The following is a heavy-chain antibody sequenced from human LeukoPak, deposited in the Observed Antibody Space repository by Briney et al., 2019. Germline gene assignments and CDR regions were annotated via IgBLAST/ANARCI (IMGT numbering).Heavy chain of an antibody. CDR2: IWYDGSNK. CDR1: GFTFSSYG. Sequence: GGSLRLSCAASGFTFSSYGMHWVRQAPGKGLEWVAVIWYDGSNKYYADSVKGRFTISRDNSKNTLYLQMNSLRAEDTAVYYCARAGQHDFWSGYYFDYWGQGTLVTVSS. J-gene: IGHJ4*02. D-gene: IGHD3-3*01. CDR3: ARAGQHDFWSGYYFDY. V-gene: IGHV3-33*01.